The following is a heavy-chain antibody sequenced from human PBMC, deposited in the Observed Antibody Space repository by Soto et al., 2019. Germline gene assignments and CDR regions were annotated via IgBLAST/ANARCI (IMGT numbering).Heavy chain of an antibody. CDR3: AGDDDDYSNDWGRFDF. CDR1: GKIFSNYA. J-gene: IGHJ4*02. D-gene: IGHD7-27*01. CDR2: INVGRGNL. V-gene: IGHV1-3*01. Sequence: QVQLVQSGAEMSKPGASVKVSCKASGKIFSNYAIHWVRQAPGQRLEWMGWINVGRGNLKYSERFQDKVTLTRDASASTAFMELSGLTSEDTAVYYCAGDDDDYSNDWGRFDFWGQGTPVTVSS.